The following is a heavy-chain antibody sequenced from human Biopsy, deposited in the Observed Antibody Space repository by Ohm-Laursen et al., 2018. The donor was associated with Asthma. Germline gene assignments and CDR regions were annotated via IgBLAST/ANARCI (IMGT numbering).Heavy chain of an antibody. J-gene: IGHJ6*02. V-gene: IGHV3-7*01. CDR3: ARGGYCTSPTCPWGRYATDV. Sequence: SLRLSCAASGFTFSSYWMSWVRQAPGKGLEWVANIKKDGSEKYYVDSVKGRFTISRDKAKNSLYLHMNSLRAEDTAVYYCARGGYCTSPTCPWGRYATDVWGQGTTVTVSS. CDR1: GFTFSSYW. D-gene: IGHD2-2*01. CDR2: IKKDGSEK.